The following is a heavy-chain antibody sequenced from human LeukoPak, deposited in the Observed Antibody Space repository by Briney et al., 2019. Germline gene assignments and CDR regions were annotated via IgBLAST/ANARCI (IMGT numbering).Heavy chain of an antibody. D-gene: IGHD6-19*01. CDR1: GFTFSSHW. V-gene: IGHV3-7*01. Sequence: GGSLRLSCAASGFTFSSHWMTWVRQAPGKGLEWVANINQDGSEKYYVDSVKDRFTISRDNTKNSLYLQMNSLRAEDTTVYYCARGDLGRGWTFACWGQGTLVTVSS. J-gene: IGHJ4*02. CDR2: INQDGSEK. CDR3: ARGDLGRGWTFAC.